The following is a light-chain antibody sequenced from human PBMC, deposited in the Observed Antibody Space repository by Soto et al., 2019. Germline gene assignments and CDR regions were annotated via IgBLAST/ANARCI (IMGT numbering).Light chain of an antibody. CDR3: QQYHIYSGT. V-gene: IGKV1-33*01. CDR1: QDISNY. Sequence: DIQMTQSPSSLSASVGDRVTITCQASQDISNYLNWYQQKPGKAPKLLIYDASNLETGVPSRFSGSGSGTDFTFTISSLQPEDIATYYCQQYHIYSGTFGQGTKVDSK. J-gene: IGKJ1*01. CDR2: DAS.